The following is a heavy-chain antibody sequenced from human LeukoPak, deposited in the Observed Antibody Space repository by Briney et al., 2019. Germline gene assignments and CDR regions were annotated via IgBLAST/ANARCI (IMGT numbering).Heavy chain of an antibody. CDR2: IYYSGST. CDR3: ASVIDVVFDY. D-gene: IGHD2/OR15-2a*01. CDR1: GGSISSYY. J-gene: IGHJ4*02. Sequence: SETLSLTCTVSGGSISSYYWSWIRQPAGKGLEWIGNIYYSGSTYYNPSLKSRVTISVDTPKNHFSLKLSSVTAADTAVYYCASVIDVVFDYWGQGALVTVSS. V-gene: IGHV4-59*04.